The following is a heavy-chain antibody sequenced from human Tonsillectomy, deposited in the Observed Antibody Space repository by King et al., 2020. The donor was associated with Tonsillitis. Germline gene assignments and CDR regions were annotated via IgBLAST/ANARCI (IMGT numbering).Heavy chain of an antibody. CDR3: ARQVRQQLLWDAFDI. CDR2: IYPGDSDT. Sequence: QLVQSGAEVKKPGESLKISCKGSGYSFTNYWIGWVRQMPGKGLEWMGIIYPGDSDTTYSPSFQGRVTISADKSISTAYLQWSSLKASDTAMYYCARQVRQQLLWDAFDIWGQGTMVTVSS. J-gene: IGHJ3*02. CDR1: GYSFTNYW. V-gene: IGHV5-51*01. D-gene: IGHD6-13*01.